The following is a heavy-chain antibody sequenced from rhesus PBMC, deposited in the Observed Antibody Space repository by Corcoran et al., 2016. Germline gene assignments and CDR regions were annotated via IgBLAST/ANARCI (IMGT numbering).Heavy chain of an antibody. Sequence: QVQLQESGPGLVKPSETLSLTCAVSGYSISSGYGWSWIRQPPGKGLEWIGYIGGGSGSTTYNPSLQSRVPISKDTSKIPFSLKLSSVTAADTAVYYCARGFDYGTYWGQGVLVTVSS. CDR2: IGGGSGST. J-gene: IGHJ4*01. V-gene: IGHV4-127*01. CDR3: ARGFDYGTY. CDR1: GYSISSGYG. D-gene: IGHD4-29*01.